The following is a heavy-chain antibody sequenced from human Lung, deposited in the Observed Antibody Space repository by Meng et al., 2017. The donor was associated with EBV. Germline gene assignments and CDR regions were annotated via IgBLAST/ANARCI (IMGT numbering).Heavy chain of an antibody. CDR2: INHSGSN. Sequence: QVQLQQWGAGLLTPSATLSRTCSVYGGFFSGDYWSWIRQPPGKGLEWIGEINHSGSNNYNPSLKSRVTISVDTSKNQFSLKLSSVTAADTAVYYCAVTRYCSGGSCFDYWGQGTLVTVSS. V-gene: IGHV4-34*01. D-gene: IGHD2-15*01. CDR3: AVTRYCSGGSCFDY. CDR1: GGFFSGDY. J-gene: IGHJ4*02.